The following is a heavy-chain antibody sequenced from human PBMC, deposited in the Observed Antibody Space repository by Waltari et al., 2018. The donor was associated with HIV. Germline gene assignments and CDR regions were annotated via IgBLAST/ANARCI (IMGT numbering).Heavy chain of an antibody. Sequence: QVQLIQSGAEVRDPGASVKVSCKASGYTFTGYHLHWVRQAPGQGLEWMGRINPNTGGTNYAQKFQARVTMTRDISIGTAYMELTSLRPNDTAVYYCARVTTVTGDSYLYDGMDVWGQGTTVVVSS. CDR1: GYTFTGYH. D-gene: IGHD4-17*01. CDR3: ARVTTVTGDSYLYDGMDV. J-gene: IGHJ6*02. V-gene: IGHV1-2*06. CDR2: INPNTGGT.